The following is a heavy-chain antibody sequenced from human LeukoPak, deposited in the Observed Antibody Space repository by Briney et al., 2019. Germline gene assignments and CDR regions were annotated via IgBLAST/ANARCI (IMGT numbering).Heavy chain of an antibody. D-gene: IGHD2-2*01. CDR1: GGSISRYY. J-gene: IGHJ4*02. Sequence: PSETLSLTCTVSGGSISRYYWSWIRQPPGKGLEWIGYIYYSGSTNYNPSLKSRVTISVDTSKNQFSLKLSSVTAADTAVYYCASDPYCSSTSCYRPVWGQGTLVTVSS. CDR3: ASDPYCSSTSCYRPV. V-gene: IGHV4-59*01. CDR2: IYYSGST.